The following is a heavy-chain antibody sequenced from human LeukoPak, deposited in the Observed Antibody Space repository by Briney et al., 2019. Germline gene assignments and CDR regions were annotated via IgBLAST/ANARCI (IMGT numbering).Heavy chain of an antibody. Sequence: GGSLRLSCAASGFTFSSYGMNWVRQAPGKGLEWVAYISSSGSTIYYADSVKGRFTISRDNAKNSLYLQMNSLRAEDTAVYYGASRGLGAARDFDIWGQGTMVTVSS. CDR3: ASRGLGAARDFDI. J-gene: IGHJ3*02. CDR2: ISSSGSTI. D-gene: IGHD1-26*01. V-gene: IGHV3-48*04. CDR1: GFTFSSYG.